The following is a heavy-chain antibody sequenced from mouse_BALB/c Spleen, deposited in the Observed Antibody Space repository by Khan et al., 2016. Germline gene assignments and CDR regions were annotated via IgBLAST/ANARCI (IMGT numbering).Heavy chain of an antibody. CDR3: AMLGIYYDPSYYSLAY. J-gene: IGHJ4*01. V-gene: IGHV1-9*01. D-gene: IGHD2-4*01. CDR1: GHTFSNYW. CDR2: ILPGSTSI. Sequence: QVQLQQSGAELMKPGASVKIPCKASGHTFSNYWIEWVKQRPGHGLEWIGEILPGSTSINYNENFKGKATFTADTSSNTAYMQLNSLTSDDSAVYYCAMLGIYYDPSYYSLAYWGQGTSVTVSS.